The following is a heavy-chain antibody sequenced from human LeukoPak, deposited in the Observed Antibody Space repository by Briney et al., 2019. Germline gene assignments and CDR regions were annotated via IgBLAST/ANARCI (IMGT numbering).Heavy chain of an antibody. J-gene: IGHJ4*02. CDR3: ARDLIGGSGTIYFDY. Sequence: ASVKVSCTASGYTFTSYGISWVRQAPGQGLEWMGWISAYNGNTNYAQKLQGRVTMTTDTSTSTAYMELRSLRSDDTAVYYCARDLIGGSGTIYFDYWGQGTLVTVSS. CDR2: ISAYNGNT. D-gene: IGHD3-10*01. CDR1: GYTFTSYG. V-gene: IGHV1-18*01.